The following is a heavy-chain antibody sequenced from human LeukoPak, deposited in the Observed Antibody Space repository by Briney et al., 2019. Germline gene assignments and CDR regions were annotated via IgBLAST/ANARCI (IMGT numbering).Heavy chain of an antibody. D-gene: IGHD1-14*01. CDR2: ISYDGSNK. J-gene: IGHJ4*02. V-gene: IGHV3-30-3*01. CDR3: ASLNRAAPDY. CDR1: GFTFSSYA. Sequence: PGGSLRLSCAASGFTFSSYAMHWVRQAPGKGLEWVAVISYDGSNKYYADSVKGRFTISRDNSKNTLYLQMNSLRAEDTAVYYCASLNRAAPDYWSQGTLVTVSS.